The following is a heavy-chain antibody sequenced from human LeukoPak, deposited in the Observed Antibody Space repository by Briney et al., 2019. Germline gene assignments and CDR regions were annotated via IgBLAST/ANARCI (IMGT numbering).Heavy chain of an antibody. CDR3: ARTPGSETDHNWFDP. D-gene: IGHD3-10*01. V-gene: IGHV4-34*01. J-gene: IGHJ5*02. CDR2: INHSGST. CDR1: GGSFSGYY. Sequence: PSETLSLTCAVYGGSFSGYYWSWIRQPPGKGLEWIGEINHSGSTNYNPSLKSRVTISVDTSKNQFPLKLSSVTAADTAVYYCARTPGSETDHNWFDPWGQGTLVTVSS.